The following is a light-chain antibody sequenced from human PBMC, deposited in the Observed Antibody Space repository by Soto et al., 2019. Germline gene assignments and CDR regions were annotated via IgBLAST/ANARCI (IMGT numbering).Light chain of an antibody. Sequence: IVLTQSPATLSLSPGERATLSCRASQSVSSNLAWYQQKPGQAPRLLIYGASTRATGIPARFSGSGSGTEFTLTISSLQSEDFAVYYCQHYNNWPLPFGGGTKVDI. V-gene: IGKV3-15*01. J-gene: IGKJ4*01. CDR2: GAS. CDR1: QSVSSN. CDR3: QHYNNWPLP.